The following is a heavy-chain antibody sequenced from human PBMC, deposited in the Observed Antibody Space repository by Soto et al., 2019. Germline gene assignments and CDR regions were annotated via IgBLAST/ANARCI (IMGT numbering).Heavy chain of an antibody. Sequence: KPSETLSLTCTVSGDSINGYYWSWIRQPPGKGLEWIGCIYYSGSTNYNPSLKSRVTISVDTSKNQFSLRLSSVSAADTAVYYCAREQSDDNYFDPWGQGTLVTVSS. V-gene: IGHV4-59*01. J-gene: IGHJ5*02. D-gene: IGHD6-19*01. CDR3: AREQSDDNYFDP. CDR2: IYYSGST. CDR1: GDSINGYY.